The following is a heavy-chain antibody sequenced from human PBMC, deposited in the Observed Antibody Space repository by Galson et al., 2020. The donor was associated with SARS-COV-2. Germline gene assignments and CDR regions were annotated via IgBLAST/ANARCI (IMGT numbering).Heavy chain of an antibody. V-gene: IGHV4-39*01. CDR3: ASADPHCSSTSCYGYDP. J-gene: IGHJ5*02. CDR1: GGSISSSSYY. CDR2: IYYSGST. D-gene: IGHD2-2*01. Sequence: SETLSLTCTVSGGSISSSSYYWGWIRQPPGKGLEWIGSIYYSGSTYYNPSLKSRVTISVDTSKNQFSLKLSSVTAADTAVYYCASADPHCSSTSCYGYDPWGQGTLSPSPQ.